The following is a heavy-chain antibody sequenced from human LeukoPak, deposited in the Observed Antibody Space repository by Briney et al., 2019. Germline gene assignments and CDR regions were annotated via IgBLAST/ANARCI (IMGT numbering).Heavy chain of an antibody. J-gene: IGHJ6*04. CDR3: ARDSGRIDGYCSTTSCYWSDV. D-gene: IGHD2-2*03. V-gene: IGHV3-30*04. CDR1: GFTLNNYA. Sequence: GGSLRLSCSGSGFTLNNYAVHWVRQTPGKRLEGVAVISYDGSDKFYADSVKGRFTISRDNSKNSVYLQMNSLRAEDTAVYYCARDSGRIDGYCSTTSCYWSDVWGKGTTVTVSS. CDR2: ISYDGSDK.